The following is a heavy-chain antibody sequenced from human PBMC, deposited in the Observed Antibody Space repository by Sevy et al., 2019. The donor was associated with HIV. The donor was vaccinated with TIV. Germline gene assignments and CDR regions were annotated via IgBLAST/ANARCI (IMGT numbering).Heavy chain of an antibody. D-gene: IGHD3-22*01. J-gene: IGHJ3*02. V-gene: IGHV4-59*01. CDR3: ARGWNYYDSSGYYSRGGAFDI. Sequence: SETLSLTCTVSGGSISSYYWSWIRQPPGKGLEWIGYIYYSGSTNYNPSLKSRVTISVDTSKNQFSLKLGSVTAAETAVYYCARGWNYYDSSGYYSRGGAFDIWGQGTMVTVSS. CDR1: GGSISSYY. CDR2: IYYSGST.